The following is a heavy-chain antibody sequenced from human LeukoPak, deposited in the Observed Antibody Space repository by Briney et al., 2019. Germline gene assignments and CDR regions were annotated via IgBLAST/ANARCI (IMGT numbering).Heavy chain of an antibody. Sequence: GGSLRLSCAASGFTFSSYSMNWVRQAPGKGLEWVSSISSSSSYIYYADSVKGRFTISRDNAKNSLYLQMNSLRAEDTAVYYCAKSSSWQELDLDYWGQGTLVTVSS. CDR1: GFTFSSYS. D-gene: IGHD6-13*01. J-gene: IGHJ4*02. CDR2: ISSSSSYI. V-gene: IGHV3-21*01. CDR3: AKSSSWQELDLDY.